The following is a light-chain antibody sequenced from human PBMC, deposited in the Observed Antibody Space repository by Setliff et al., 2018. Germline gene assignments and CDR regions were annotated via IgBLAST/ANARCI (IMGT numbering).Light chain of an antibody. Sequence: SALTQPAAVSSSPGQSIALSCAGTSSDVGGYNYVSWYQQHPGKGPKLIIYEVTKRPSGVSDRFSGSKSGNTASLTISGLQAEDEAYYYCLSYTSKTTHALFAGGTKVTVL. CDR3: LSYTSKTTHAL. J-gene: IGLJ2*01. V-gene: IGLV2-14*03. CDR2: EVT. CDR1: SSDVGGYNY.